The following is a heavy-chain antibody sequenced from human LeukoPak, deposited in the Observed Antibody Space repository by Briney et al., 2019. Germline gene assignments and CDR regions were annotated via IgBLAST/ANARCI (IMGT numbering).Heavy chain of an antibody. CDR2: IIPIFGTA. D-gene: IGHD1-14*01. CDR1: GGTFSSYA. J-gene: IGHJ6*02. V-gene: IGHV1-69*13. Sequence: SVTVSCKASGGTFSSYAISWVRQAPGQGLEWMGGIIPIFGTANYAQKFQGRVTITADESTSTAYMELSSLRSEDMAVYYCARDRSPEGNYYYYGMDVWGQGTTVTVSS. CDR3: ARDRSPEGNYYYYGMDV.